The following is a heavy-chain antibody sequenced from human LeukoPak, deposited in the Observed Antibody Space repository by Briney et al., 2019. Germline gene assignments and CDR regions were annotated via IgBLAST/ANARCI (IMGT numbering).Heavy chain of an antibody. CDR3: ARVTWYYYGSGSYSYYYYMDV. CDR1: GGSISSYY. D-gene: IGHD3-10*01. Sequence: SETLSLTCTVSGGSISSYYWSWIRQPPGKGLEWIGYIYYSGSTNYNPSLKSRVTISVDTSKNQFSLKLSSVTAADTAVYYCARVTWYYYGSGSYSYYYYMDVWGKGTTVTISS. V-gene: IGHV4-59*01. J-gene: IGHJ6*03. CDR2: IYYSGST.